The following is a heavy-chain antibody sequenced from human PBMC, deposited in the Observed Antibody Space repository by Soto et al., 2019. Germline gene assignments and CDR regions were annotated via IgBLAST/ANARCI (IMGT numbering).Heavy chain of an antibody. CDR2: LSSSGDTM. CDR1: GFTFTTYE. Sequence: GGSLRLSCAASGFTFTTYEMNWVRQAPGKGLEWVSYLSSSGDTMFYADSVKGRFTVSRDNAKNSLYLQMNSLRVEDTAVYYCARLNSGDYYYYGMDVWGQGTTVTVSS. J-gene: IGHJ6*02. CDR3: ARLNSGDYYYYGMDV. D-gene: IGHD2-21*01. V-gene: IGHV3-48*03.